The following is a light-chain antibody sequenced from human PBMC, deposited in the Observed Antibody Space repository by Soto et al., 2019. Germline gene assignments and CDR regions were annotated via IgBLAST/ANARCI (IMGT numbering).Light chain of an antibody. V-gene: IGKV3-11*01. CDR1: QNVASS. Sequence: EIVLTQSPATLSLSPGERATLSCRTSQNVASSLAWYQQKPGQSPRLLIYDASNRAAGIPARFSGSGSGTGFTLTISSLEPEDFAVYYCQQRSSWPLLGTFGGGTKVDIK. J-gene: IGKJ4*01. CDR2: DAS. CDR3: QQRSSWPLLGT.